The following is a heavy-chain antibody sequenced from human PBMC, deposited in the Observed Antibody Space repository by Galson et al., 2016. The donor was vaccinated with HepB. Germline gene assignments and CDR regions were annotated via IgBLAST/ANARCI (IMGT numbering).Heavy chain of an antibody. CDR1: GDSVSSHSAA. CDR3: ARARSRGWSDAFDY. CDR2: TYYRSKWYN. Sequence: CAISGDSVSSHSAAWNWFSQSTSRGLEWLGRTYYRSKWYNDYRLSLKTRININADTSRNEVSLQLKSVTLEDTAVYYCARARSRGWSDAFDYWGQGTLVTIPS. J-gene: IGHJ4*02. V-gene: IGHV6-1*01. D-gene: IGHD6-19*01.